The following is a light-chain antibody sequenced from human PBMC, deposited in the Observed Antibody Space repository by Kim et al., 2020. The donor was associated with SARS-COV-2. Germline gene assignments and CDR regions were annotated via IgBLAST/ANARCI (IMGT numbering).Light chain of an antibody. CDR2: GAS. V-gene: IGKV3-15*01. J-gene: IGKJ2*01. Sequence: EIEMTQSPATLSVSPGERATLSCRASQSVSSYLASFQQRPGQAPRLLLYGASTRATGIPARFSGSGSGTEFTLTISSLQSEEFAIYYCQQYSAGPPGDTFGQGTKVGIK. CDR3: QQYSAGPPGDT. CDR1: QSVSSY.